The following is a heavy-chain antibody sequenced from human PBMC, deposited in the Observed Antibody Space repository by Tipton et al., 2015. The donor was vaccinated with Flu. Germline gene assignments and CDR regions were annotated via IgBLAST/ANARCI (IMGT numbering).Heavy chain of an antibody. J-gene: IGHJ5*02. CDR2: ISAYTGNT. CDR1: GYTFTSYG. D-gene: IGHD3-10*01. V-gene: IGHV1-18*01. CDR3: AREEGYDGLGSYYEPSHYGWFDP. Sequence: QLVQSGAELKKPVASGKVSCKASGYTFTSYGISWVRQAPGQRLEWMGWISAYTGNTNYAQKLQGRVTMTTDTATSTAYMGLRSLRADDTAVYYGAREEGYDGLGSYYEPSHYGWFDPWGQGTLVTVSS.